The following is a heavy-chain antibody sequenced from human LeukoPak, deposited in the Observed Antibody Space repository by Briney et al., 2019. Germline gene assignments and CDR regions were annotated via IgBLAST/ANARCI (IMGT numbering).Heavy chain of an antibody. V-gene: IGHV4-61*02. D-gene: IGHD3-3*01. CDR1: GGSISSGSYY. J-gene: IGHJ4*02. CDR3: ARDKWSGFDY. CDR2: IYTSGSS. Sequence: PSETLSLTCTVSGGSISSGSYYWSWIRQPAGKGLEWIGRIYTSGSSNYNPSLKSRVTISVDTSKNQVSLKLSSVTAADTAVYYCARDKWSGFDYWGQGTLVTVSS.